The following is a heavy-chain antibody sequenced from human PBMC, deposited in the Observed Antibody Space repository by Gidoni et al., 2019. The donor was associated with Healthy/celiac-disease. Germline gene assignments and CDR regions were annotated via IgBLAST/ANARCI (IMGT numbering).Heavy chain of an antibody. J-gene: IGHJ6*02. CDR2: INHSGST. Sequence: QVQLQQWGAGLLQPSETLSLTCAVYRGSFSGYYWSWTRQPPGKGLEWIGEINHSGSTNYNPSLKSRVTISVDTSKNQFSLKLRSVTAADTAVYYCASEIGDYYYYGMDVWGQGTTVTVSS. CDR1: RGSFSGYY. D-gene: IGHD2-21*01. CDR3: ASEIGDYYYYGMDV. V-gene: IGHV4-34*01.